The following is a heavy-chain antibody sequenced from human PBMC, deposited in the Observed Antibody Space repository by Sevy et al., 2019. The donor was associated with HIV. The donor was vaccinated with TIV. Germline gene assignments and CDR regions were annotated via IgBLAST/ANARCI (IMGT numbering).Heavy chain of an antibody. V-gene: IGHV4-4*02. CDR2: IYHSGST. Sequence: SEPLSLTCAVSGGSISSSNWWSWVRQPPGKGLEWIGEIYHSGSTNYNPSLKSRVTISVDKSKNQFSLKLSSVTAADTAVYYCARKTTYYDFWSGYPAYYYGMDVWGQGTTVTVSS. J-gene: IGHJ6*02. D-gene: IGHD3-3*01. CDR3: ARKTTYYDFWSGYPAYYYGMDV. CDR1: GGSISSSNW.